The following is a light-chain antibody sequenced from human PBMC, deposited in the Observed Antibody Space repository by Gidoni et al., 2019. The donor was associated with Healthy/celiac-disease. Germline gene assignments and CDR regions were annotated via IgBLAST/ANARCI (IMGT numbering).Light chain of an antibody. CDR2: EDR. Sequence: SYELTQPPSVSVSPGQTARITCSGDKLGDKYAYWYQQKPGQSPVLVIYEDRKRPSGIPGRFSGSNSGNTATLTISGTQAMDEADYYCQAWDSSTVVFGGGTMLTVL. CDR1: KLGDKY. V-gene: IGLV3-1*01. CDR3: QAWDSSTVV. J-gene: IGLJ2*01.